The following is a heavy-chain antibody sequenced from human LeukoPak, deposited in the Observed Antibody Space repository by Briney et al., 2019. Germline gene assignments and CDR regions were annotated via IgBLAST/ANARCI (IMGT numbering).Heavy chain of an antibody. Sequence: GGSLRLSCAASGFTFSSYGMHWVRQAPGKGLEWVAVISYDGSNKYYADSVKGRFTISRDNSKNTLYLQMNSLRAEDTAVYYCAKDDQWLLMDYFDYWGQGTLVTVSS. D-gene: IGHD5-24*01. V-gene: IGHV3-30*18. CDR1: GFTFSSYG. CDR2: ISYDGSNK. CDR3: AKDDQWLLMDYFDY. J-gene: IGHJ4*02.